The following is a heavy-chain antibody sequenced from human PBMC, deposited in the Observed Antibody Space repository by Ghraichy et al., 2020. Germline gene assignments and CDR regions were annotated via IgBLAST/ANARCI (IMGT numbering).Heavy chain of an antibody. CDR3: ARTRYVAAAEHFDY. CDR2: ISSSSSYI. D-gene: IGHD6-13*01. CDR1: GFTFSSYS. Sequence: LSLTCAASGFTFSSYSMNWVRQAPGKGLEWVSSISSSSSYIYYADSVKGRFTISRDNAKNSLYLQMNSLRAEDTAVYYCARTRYVAAAEHFDYWGQGTLVTVSS. V-gene: IGHV3-21*01. J-gene: IGHJ4*02.